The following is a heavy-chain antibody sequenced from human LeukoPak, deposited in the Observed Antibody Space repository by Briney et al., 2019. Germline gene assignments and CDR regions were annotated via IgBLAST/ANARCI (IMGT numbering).Heavy chain of an antibody. CDR3: AKEGTPQVSTWYDL. CDR2: IWYDGSNK. D-gene: IGHD3-10*01. V-gene: IGHV3-30*02. J-gene: IGHJ5*02. Sequence: PGGSLRLSCAASGFSFSNSGMHWVRQAPGRGLEWVAVIWYDGSNKYYADSVKGRFIISRDNPRNTLYLQMNILRTEDTAVYYCAKEGTPQVSTWYDLWGQGTQVIVSS. CDR1: GFSFSNSG.